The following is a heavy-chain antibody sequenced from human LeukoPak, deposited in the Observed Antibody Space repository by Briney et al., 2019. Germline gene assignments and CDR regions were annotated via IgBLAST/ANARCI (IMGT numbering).Heavy chain of an antibody. V-gene: IGHV3-7*01. CDR3: ARDVTALDS. Sequence: PGGSLRLSCAASGLTFSSYWMTWVRQAPEKGLEWVANINQGGSEKYYVDSVRGRFTISRDNAKNSLYLQMNSLRADDTAVYYCARDVTALDSWGQGTLVTVSS. CDR2: INQGGSEK. J-gene: IGHJ4*02. D-gene: IGHD2-2*01. CDR1: GLTFSSYW.